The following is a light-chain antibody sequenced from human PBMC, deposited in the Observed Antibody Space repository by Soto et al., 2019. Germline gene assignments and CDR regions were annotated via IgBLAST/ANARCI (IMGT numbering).Light chain of an antibody. CDR1: QSVSSY. J-gene: IGKJ1*01. CDR2: GAS. V-gene: IGKV3-20*01. CDR3: QQYGSSPWT. Sequence: IVFTQSASTLSLSPGERATLSCRASQSVSSYLAWYQQKPGQAPRLLIYGASSRATGIPDRFSGSGSGTDFTLTISRLEPEDFAVYYCQQYGSSPWTFGQGTKVDIK.